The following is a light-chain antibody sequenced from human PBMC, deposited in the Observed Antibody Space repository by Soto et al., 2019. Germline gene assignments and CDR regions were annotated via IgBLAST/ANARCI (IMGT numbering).Light chain of an antibody. Sequence: EVVLAQSPATLSVSPGEGVTLSCRASQGIGDTLAWYQQKPGQAPRLLIYDASNRATGIPARFSGSGSGTDFTLTISSLEPEDFAVYYCQQRNNWPLTFGQGTKVDIK. V-gene: IGKV3-11*01. CDR2: DAS. J-gene: IGKJ1*01. CDR3: QQRNNWPLT. CDR1: QGIGDT.